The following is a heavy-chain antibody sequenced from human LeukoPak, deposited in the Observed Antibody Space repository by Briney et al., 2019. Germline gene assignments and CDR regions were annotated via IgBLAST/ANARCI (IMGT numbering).Heavy chain of an antibody. CDR1: TFTVSSNY. Sequence: GGSLRLSCAASTFTVSSNYMSWVRQAPGKGLEWVSIIYSGGVTNYADSVKGKFTISRDNSKNTLYLQMNSLRAEDTAVYYCARDNSSGWPLGAFDIWGQGTMVTVSS. V-gene: IGHV3-66*01. CDR3: ARDNSSGWPLGAFDI. J-gene: IGHJ3*02. CDR2: IYSGGVT. D-gene: IGHD6-19*01.